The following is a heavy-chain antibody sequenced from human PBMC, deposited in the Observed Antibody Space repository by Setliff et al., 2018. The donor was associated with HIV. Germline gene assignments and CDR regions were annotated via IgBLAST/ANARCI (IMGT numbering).Heavy chain of an antibody. J-gene: IGHJ3*01. CDR2: IFGSGIT. CDR1: GFSISSDGFY. V-gene: IGHV4-31*03. D-gene: IGHD7-27*01. Sequence: SETLSLTCTLSGFSISSDGFYWKWMRQRPGKGLAWIGYIFGSGITYYNPSLKSRLRRSIDTSANQFSVELSAVTAADTALYFCARVPNWGEAPFAFDVWGLGTMVTVSS. CDR3: ARVPNWGEAPFAFDV.